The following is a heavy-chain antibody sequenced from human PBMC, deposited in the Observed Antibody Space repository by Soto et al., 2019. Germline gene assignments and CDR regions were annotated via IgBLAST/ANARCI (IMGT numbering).Heavy chain of an antibody. J-gene: IGHJ3*02. CDR1: GYTFTSYG. D-gene: IGHD3-3*01. CDR3: ARSSGVTIFGVVIVYPLGAFDI. Sequence: ASVKVSCKASGYTFTSYGISWVRQAPGQGLEWMGWINANSGSTNYAQKIQGWVTMTRDTSISTAYMELSRLRSDDTAVYYCARSSGVTIFGVVIVYPLGAFDIWGQGTMVTVSS. CDR2: INANSGST. V-gene: IGHV1-2*04.